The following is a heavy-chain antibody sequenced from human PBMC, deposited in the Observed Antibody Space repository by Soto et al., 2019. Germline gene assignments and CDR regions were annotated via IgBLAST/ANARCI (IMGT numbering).Heavy chain of an antibody. CDR1: GFMFTNHG. J-gene: IGHJ4*02. Sequence: GGSLRLSCAASGFMFTNHGMHWVRQAPGKGLEWVAVIWSDGNKRYYADSVKGRFTVSRDTSNNTLYLQMNNLRAEDTAIYYCVRGGNWSDEASDYWGPGTLVTVSS. D-gene: IGHD1-1*01. CDR3: VRGGNWSDEASDY. CDR2: IWSDGNKR. V-gene: IGHV3-33*01.